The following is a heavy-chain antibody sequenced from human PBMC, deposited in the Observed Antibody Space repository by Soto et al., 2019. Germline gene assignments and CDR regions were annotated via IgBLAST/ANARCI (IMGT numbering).Heavy chain of an antibody. J-gene: IGHJ4*02. Sequence: ASVKVSCKASGYTFTVYYMQWVRQAPGQGLEWMGWINPKSGGTMYPQKFQGRVTMTWDTSISTAYMALTRLRSDDTAVYYCARDLAKGGGSAGFDYWGQGTMVTVYS. V-gene: IGHV1-2*02. D-gene: IGHD1-26*01. CDR2: INPKSGGT. CDR3: ARDLAKGGGSAGFDY. CDR1: GYTFTVYY.